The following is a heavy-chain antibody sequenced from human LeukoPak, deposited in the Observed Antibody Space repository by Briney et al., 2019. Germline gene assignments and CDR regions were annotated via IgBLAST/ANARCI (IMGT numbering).Heavy chain of an antibody. CDR3: ARWASISREPGGFFDH. J-gene: IGHJ4*02. CDR1: GGSISSGGYY. CDR2: IYYSGST. V-gene: IGHV4-31*03. D-gene: IGHD1-14*01. Sequence: SETLSLTCTVSGGSISSGGYYWSWVRQHPGKGLEWIGYIYYSGSTYYNPSLKSRVTISVDTSKNQFSLNLNSVTAADTAVYYCARWASISREPGGFFDHWGQGTLVTVSS.